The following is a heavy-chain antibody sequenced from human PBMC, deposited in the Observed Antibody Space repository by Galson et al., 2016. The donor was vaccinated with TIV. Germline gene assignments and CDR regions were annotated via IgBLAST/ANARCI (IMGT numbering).Heavy chain of an antibody. CDR3: ARGPYYYGSGSEEN. J-gene: IGHJ4*02. CDR2: IIPMFGTP. V-gene: IGHV1-69*13. CDR1: GYTFTSYA. D-gene: IGHD3-10*01. Sequence: SVKVSCKASGYTFTSYAISWVRQAPGQGLEWMGRIIPMFGTPNYAQKFQGRVTITADESTSTAYMELSSLRSEDTAVYYCARGPYYYGSGSEENWGQGTLVTVSS.